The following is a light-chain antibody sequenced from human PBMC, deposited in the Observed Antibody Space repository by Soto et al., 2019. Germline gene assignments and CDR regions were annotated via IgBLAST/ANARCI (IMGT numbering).Light chain of an antibody. CDR1: QSLLHKNGNNY. J-gene: IGKJ1*01. Sequence: EIVLTHSPLSLPVTPGEPASISCRSSQSLLHKNGNNYFNWYLQTPGPSPQHLSYLGSKLAAVVPDGFSGSGSGTEFTRKVSGVEAEDVEVCYCMQALQIPWTFGQGTRV. V-gene: IGKV2-28*01. CDR3: MQALQIPWT. CDR2: LGS.